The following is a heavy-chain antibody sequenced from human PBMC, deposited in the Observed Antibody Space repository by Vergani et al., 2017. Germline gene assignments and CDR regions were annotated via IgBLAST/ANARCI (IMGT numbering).Heavy chain of an antibody. D-gene: IGHD6-13*01. CDR3: ARGSSSSWYLRYYYYGMDV. V-gene: IGHV4-59*01. CDR2: SYYSGST. Sequence: QVQLQESGPGLVKPSETLSLTCTVSGGSISSYYWSWIRQPPGKGLEWIGYSYYSGSTNYNPSLKSRVTISVDTSKNQFSLKLSSVTAADTAVYYCARGSSSSWYLRYYYYGMDVWGQGTTVTVSS. J-gene: IGHJ6*02. CDR1: GGSISSYY.